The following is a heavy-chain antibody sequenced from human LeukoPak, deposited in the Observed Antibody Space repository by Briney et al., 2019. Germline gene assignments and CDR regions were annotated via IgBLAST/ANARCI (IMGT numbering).Heavy chain of an antibody. CDR2: INESGNT. Sequence: SETLSLTCGVYGGSFSGYYWSWIRQPPGKGLEWIGEINESGNTNYNPSLKSRVTISVDASKNQFSLKLSSVTAADTAVYYCARQGRCTNGVCYNVGYFDYWGQGTLVTVSS. CDR1: GGSFSGYY. V-gene: IGHV4-34*01. CDR3: ARQGRCTNGVCYNVGYFDY. J-gene: IGHJ4*02. D-gene: IGHD2-8*01.